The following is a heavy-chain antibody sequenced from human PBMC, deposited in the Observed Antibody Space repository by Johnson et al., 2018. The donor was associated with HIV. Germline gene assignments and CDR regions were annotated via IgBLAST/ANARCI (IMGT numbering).Heavy chain of an antibody. D-gene: IGHD6-13*01. CDR1: GFTFSSYA. CDR3: ARGAYSSSWHASDASDI. J-gene: IGHJ3*02. CDR2: ISYDGSEK. Sequence: VQLVESGGGVVQPGRSLRLSCAASGFTFSSYAMHWVRQAPGKGLEWVAVISYDGSEKLFADSVKGRFSISRDNGKNSLYLQMNSLRAEDTALYYCARGAYSSSWHASDASDIWGQGTMVTVSS. V-gene: IGHV3-30*04.